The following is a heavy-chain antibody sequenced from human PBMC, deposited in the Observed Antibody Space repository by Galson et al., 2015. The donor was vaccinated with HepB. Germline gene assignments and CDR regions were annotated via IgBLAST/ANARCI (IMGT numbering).Heavy chain of an antibody. J-gene: IGHJ6*02. CDR2: IKEDGSEK. Sequence: SLRLSCAASEFILSMYWMNWVRQAPGKGLEWVANIKEDGSEKNYVDSVKGRFTISRDNAKNSLYLQMNSLRAEDTAIYYCARVKRGEWYSFYYYGMDVWGQGTTFTVSS. D-gene: IGHD3-10*01. CDR3: ARVKRGEWYSFYYYGMDV. V-gene: IGHV3-7*05. CDR1: EFILSMYW.